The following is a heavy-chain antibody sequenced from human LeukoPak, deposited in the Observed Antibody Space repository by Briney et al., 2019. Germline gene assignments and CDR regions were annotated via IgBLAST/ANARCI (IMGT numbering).Heavy chain of an antibody. CDR3: ARHTYATDY. V-gene: IGHV5-51*01. CDR1: GYNFMNYW. CDR2: IYPGDSDT. J-gene: IGHJ4*02. Sequence: GESLKISFKASGYNFMNYWIGWVRQMPGKGLEWMGIIYPGDSDTKYSPSFQGLVTISADKSIHTAYLQWSSLKASDTAIYYCARHTYATDYWGQGILVTVSS. D-gene: IGHD2-8*01.